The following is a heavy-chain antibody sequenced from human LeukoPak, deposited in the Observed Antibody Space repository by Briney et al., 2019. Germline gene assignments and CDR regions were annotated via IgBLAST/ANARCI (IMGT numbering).Heavy chain of an antibody. CDR1: GFTFSSYA. CDR3: ARDLSFDI. J-gene: IGHJ3*02. V-gene: IGHV3-30-3*01. CDR2: ISYDGSNK. Sequence: GRSLRLSCAASGFTFSSYAMHWVRQAPGKGLEWVAVISYDGSNKYYADSVKGRFTISRDNSKNTLYLQMNSLRAEDTAVYSCARDLSFDIWGQGTMVTVSS.